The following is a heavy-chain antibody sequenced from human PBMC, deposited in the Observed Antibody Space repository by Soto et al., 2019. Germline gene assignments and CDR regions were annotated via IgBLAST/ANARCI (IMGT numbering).Heavy chain of an antibody. CDR1: GGSFSGYY. Sequence: QVQLQQWGAGLLKPSETLSLTCAVYGGSFSGYYWSWIRQPPGKGLEWIGEINHSGSTNYNPSLKSRVTISVDTSKNQFSLKLSSVTAADTAVYYCARKNPFRGGVILKGKNDAFDIWGQGTMVTVSS. CDR2: INHSGST. V-gene: IGHV4-34*01. CDR3: ARKNPFRGGVILKGKNDAFDI. D-gene: IGHD3-16*02. J-gene: IGHJ3*02.